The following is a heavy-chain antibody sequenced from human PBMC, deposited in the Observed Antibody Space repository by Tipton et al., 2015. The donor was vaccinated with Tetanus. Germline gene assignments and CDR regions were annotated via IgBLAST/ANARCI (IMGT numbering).Heavy chain of an antibody. V-gene: IGHV4-31*03. D-gene: IGHD2-15*01. CDR1: GGSISSGGYY. CDR3: ARDINRSRVAATANWFDP. CDR2: IYYSGST. J-gene: IGHJ5*02. Sequence: TLSLTCTASGGSISSGGYYWSWIRQHPGKGLEWIGYIYYSGSTYYNPSLKSRVTISVDTSKNQFSLKLSSVTAADTAVYYCARDINRSRVAATANWFDPWGQGTLVTVSS.